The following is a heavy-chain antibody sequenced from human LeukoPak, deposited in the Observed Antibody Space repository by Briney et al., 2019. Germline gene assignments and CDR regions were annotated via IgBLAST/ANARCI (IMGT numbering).Heavy chain of an antibody. J-gene: IGHJ4*02. V-gene: IGHV3-21*01. CDR3: ARVGVLSSSWLLY. Sequence: GGSLRLSCAASGFTFSSYSMNWVRQAPGKGLEWVSSISSSSSYIYYADSVKGRFTISRDNAKNSLYLQMNSLRAEDTAVYYCARVGVLSSSWLLYWGQGTLVTVSS. D-gene: IGHD6-13*01. CDR2: ISSSSSYI. CDR1: GFTFSSYS.